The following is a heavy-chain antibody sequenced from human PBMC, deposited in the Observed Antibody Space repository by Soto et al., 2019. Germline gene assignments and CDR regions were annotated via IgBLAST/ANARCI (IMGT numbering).Heavy chain of an antibody. CDR1: GFTFSAHY. Sequence: PGGSLRLSCAASGFTFSAHYMDWVRQAPGKGLEWVGRIKNKANSYTTEYAASVEGRFTISREDSPNSLYLQMNSLKTEDTAVYYCARISLVGPSGGRYFDYWGQGSQVAVSS. J-gene: IGHJ4*02. CDR3: ARISLVGPSGGRYFDY. CDR2: IKNKANSYTT. V-gene: IGHV3-72*01. D-gene: IGHD1-26*01.